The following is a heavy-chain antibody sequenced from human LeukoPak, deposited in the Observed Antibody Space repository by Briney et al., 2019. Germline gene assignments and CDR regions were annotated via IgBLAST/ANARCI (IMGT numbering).Heavy chain of an antibody. CDR3: ATMVREGVDY. CDR2: IWYDGSKK. J-gene: IGHJ4*02. CDR1: GFTFSDYY. D-gene: IGHD3-10*01. Sequence: PGGSLRLSCAASGFTFSDYYMSWIRQAPGKGLEWVAVIWYDGSKKYYADSVKGRFTISRDNSKNTLYLQMNSLRAEDTAVYYCATMVREGVDYWGQGTLVTVSS. V-gene: IGHV3-33*08.